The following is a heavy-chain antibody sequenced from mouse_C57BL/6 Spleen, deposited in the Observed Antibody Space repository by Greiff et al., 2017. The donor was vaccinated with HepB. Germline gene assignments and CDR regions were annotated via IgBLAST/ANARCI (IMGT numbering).Heavy chain of an antibody. CDR1: GSTFTSYW. V-gene: IGHV1-50*01. D-gene: IGHD2-1*01. J-gene: IGHJ2*01. Sequence: QVQLQQPGAELVKPGASVKLSCKASGSTFTSYWMQWVKQRPGQGLEWIGEIDPSDSYTNYNQKFTGKAPLPVDTSSSTAYMQLSSLTSEDSAVYYCARSMGKFYYGNGRGDYFDYWGQGTTLTVAS. CDR2: IDPSDSYT. CDR3: ARSMGKFYYGNGRGDYFDY.